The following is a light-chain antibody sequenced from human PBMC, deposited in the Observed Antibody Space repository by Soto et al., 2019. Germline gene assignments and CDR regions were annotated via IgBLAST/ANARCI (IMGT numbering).Light chain of an antibody. Sequence: DLQSTQSPSFLSASVGDRVTITCRASQGISSYLAWYQQKPGKAPKLLIYAASTLQSGVPSRFRGSVSGTDLTINLRRLQPEDFETDDCQQRYNTPPTFVQGTKVDI. CDR1: QGISSY. J-gene: IGKJ1*01. CDR3: QQRYNTPPT. CDR2: AAS. V-gene: IGKV1-39*01.